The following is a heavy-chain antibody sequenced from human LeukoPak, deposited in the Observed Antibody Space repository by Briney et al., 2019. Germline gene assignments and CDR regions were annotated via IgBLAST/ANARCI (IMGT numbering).Heavy chain of an antibody. J-gene: IGHJ4*02. CDR3: ARGLSSSWSHFGY. CDR2: IYHSGST. V-gene: IGHV4-4*02. CDR1: GGSISSSNW. D-gene: IGHD6-13*01. Sequence: SETLSLTCAVSGGSISSSNWWSWVRQPPGKGLEWIGEIYHSGSTNYNLSLKSRVTISVDKSKNQFSLRLSSVTAADTAVYYCARGLSSSWSHFGYWGQGTLDSVSS.